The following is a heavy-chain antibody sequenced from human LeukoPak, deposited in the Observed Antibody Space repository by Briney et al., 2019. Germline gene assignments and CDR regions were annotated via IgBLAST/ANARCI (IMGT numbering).Heavy chain of an antibody. J-gene: IGHJ6*02. V-gene: IGHV3-9*01. D-gene: IGHD3-10*01. CDR3: AKDTRPMVRGVRDYYYYYGMDV. Sequence: PGGSLTLSCAASGFTFDDYAMLWVRQAPGRGLEWVSDISWNNGSVGYADSVKGRFTISRDNAENSLYLQMNSLRAEDTALYYCAKDTRPMVRGVRDYYYYYGMDVWGQGTTVTVSS. CDR1: GFTFDDYA. CDR2: ISWNNGSV.